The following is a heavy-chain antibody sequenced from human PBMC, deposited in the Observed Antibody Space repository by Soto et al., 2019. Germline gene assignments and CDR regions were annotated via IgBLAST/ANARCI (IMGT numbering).Heavy chain of an antibody. V-gene: IGHV4-59*01. Sequence: SETLSLTCTVSGGSISSYYWSWIRQPPGKGLEWIGYIYYSGSTNYNPSLKSRVTISVDTSKNQFSLKLSSVTAADTAAYYCARVTWFYGMDVWGQGTTVTVSS. CDR3: ARVTWFYGMDV. J-gene: IGHJ6*02. D-gene: IGHD3-9*01. CDR2: IYYSGST. CDR1: GGSISSYY.